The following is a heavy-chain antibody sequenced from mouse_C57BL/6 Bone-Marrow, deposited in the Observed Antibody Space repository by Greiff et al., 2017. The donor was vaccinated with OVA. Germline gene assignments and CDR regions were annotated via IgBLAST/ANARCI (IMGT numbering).Heavy chain of an antibody. V-gene: IGHV5-4*01. D-gene: IGHD1-1*01. CDR1: GFTFSSYA. CDR3: ARGDGSSPSYWYFEV. CDR2: ISDGGSYT. J-gene: IGHJ1*03. Sequence: DVQLVESGGGLVKPGGSLKLSCAASGFTFSSYAMSWVRQTPEKRLEWVATISDGGSYTYYPDNVKGRFTISRDNAKNNLYLQMSHLKSEDTAMYYCARGDGSSPSYWYFEVWGTGTTVTVSS.